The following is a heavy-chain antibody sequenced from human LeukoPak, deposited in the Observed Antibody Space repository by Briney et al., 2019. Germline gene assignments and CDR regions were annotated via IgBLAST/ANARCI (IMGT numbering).Heavy chain of an antibody. CDR3: ARDGSTQFDY. D-gene: IGHD1-1*01. V-gene: IGHV4-61*02. CDR1: GGSISSGSYY. CDR2: IYTSGST. J-gene: IGHJ4*02. Sequence: SQTLSLTCTVSGGSISSGSYYWSWIRQPAGKGLEWIGRIYTSGSTNYNPSLKSRVTISVDTSKNQFSLKLSSVTAAYTAVYYCARDGSTQFDYWGQGTLVTVSS.